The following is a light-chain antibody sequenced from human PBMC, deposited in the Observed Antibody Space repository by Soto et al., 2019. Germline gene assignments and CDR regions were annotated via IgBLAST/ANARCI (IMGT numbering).Light chain of an antibody. CDR2: LNSDGSH. CDR3: QTRGTGIWV. V-gene: IGLV4-69*01. Sequence: QPVLTQSPSASASLGASVKLTCTLSSGHSSYAIAWHQQQPEKGPRYLMKLNSDGSHSKGDGIPDRFSGSSSGAERYLTISRLQSEDEADYYCQTRGTGIWVFGGGTKLTVL. CDR1: SGHSSYA. J-gene: IGLJ3*02.